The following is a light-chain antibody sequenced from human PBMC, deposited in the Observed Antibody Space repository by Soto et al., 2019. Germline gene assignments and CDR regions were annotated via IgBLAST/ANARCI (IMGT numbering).Light chain of an antibody. J-gene: IGKJ3*01. CDR1: QSISSW. V-gene: IGKV1-5*03. Sequence: DIQMTQSPSTLSASVGDRVTITCRASQSISSWLAWYQQKPGKAPKLLIYKASSLESGVPSRFSGSGSGTDFTLTISSLQPDDFATYYCQQDLRPPLTFGPGTKVDIK. CDR2: KAS. CDR3: QQDLRPPLT.